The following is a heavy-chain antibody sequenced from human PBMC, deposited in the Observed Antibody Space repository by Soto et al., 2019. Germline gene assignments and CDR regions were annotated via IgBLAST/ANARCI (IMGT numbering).Heavy chain of an antibody. J-gene: IGHJ4*02. D-gene: IGHD2-8*01. CDR3: AKDIAL. CDR2: ISYDGSNK. CDR1: GFTFSRYG. V-gene: IGHV3-30*18. Sequence: VGSLRLSCAASGFTFSRYGMHWVRQAPGKGLEWVAVISYDGSNKYYADSVKGRFTISRDNSKNTLYLQMNSLRAEDTAVYYCAKDIALWGQGTLVTVSS.